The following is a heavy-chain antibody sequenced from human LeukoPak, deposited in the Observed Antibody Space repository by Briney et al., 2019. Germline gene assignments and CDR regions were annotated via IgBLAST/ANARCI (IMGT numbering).Heavy chain of an antibody. CDR1: GFTVSSNY. J-gene: IGHJ4*02. Sequence: PGGSLRLSCPPSGFTVSSNYISCVRQAPGKGLEWVSVIYSGGSTYYADSVKGRFTISRDNSKNTLYLQMNSLRAEDTAVYYCARGPLDYGDYTFDYWGQGTLVTVSS. CDR2: IYSGGST. V-gene: IGHV3-66*02. D-gene: IGHD4-17*01. CDR3: ARGPLDYGDYTFDY.